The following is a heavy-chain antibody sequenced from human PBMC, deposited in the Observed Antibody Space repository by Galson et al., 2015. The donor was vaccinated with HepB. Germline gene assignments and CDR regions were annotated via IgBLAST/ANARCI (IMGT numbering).Heavy chain of an antibody. V-gene: IGHV3-23*01. Sequence: SLRLSCAASGFTFSSYAMSWVRQAPGKGLEWVSAISGSGGSTYYADSVKGRFTISRDNSKNTLYLQMNSLRAEDTAVYYCAKDSEYSSGWDWLDPWGQGTLVTVSS. CDR1: GFTFSSYA. CDR3: AKDSEYSSGWDWLDP. J-gene: IGHJ5*02. CDR2: ISGSGGST. D-gene: IGHD6-19*01.